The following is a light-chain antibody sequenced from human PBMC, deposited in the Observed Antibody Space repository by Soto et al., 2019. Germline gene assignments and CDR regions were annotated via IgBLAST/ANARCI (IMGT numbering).Light chain of an antibody. Sequence: QPVLTQSPSASASLGASVKLTCTLSSGHSSYAIAWHQQQPEKGPRYLMKLNSDGSHSKGDGIPDRFSGSSSGAERYLTSSSLQSEDEADYDCQSWGTGIQVFGGGTKLTVL. CDR3: QSWGTGIQV. CDR1: SGHSSYA. V-gene: IGLV4-69*01. CDR2: LNSDGSH. J-gene: IGLJ2*01.